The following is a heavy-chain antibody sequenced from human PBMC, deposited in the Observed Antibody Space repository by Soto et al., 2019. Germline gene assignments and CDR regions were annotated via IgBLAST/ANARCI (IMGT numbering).Heavy chain of an antibody. CDR1: GGSISSYF. CDR2: VYYTGTT. Sequence: TLSLTCTVSGGSISSYFYIWVRQPPGKGLEWIGSVYYTGTTDYNPSLKSRVTISVDTSKTQFSLNLRSVTAADTAVYYCARDLAAVPRAFDYWGRGTLVTV. D-gene: IGHD6-13*01. CDR3: ARDLAAVPRAFDY. J-gene: IGHJ4*02. V-gene: IGHV4-59*01.